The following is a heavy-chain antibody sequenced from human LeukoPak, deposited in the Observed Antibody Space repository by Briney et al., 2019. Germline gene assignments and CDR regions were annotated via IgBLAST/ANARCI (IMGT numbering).Heavy chain of an antibody. Sequence: GGSLRLSCAASGFTFSSYWMSWVRQAPGKGLEWVAVISFDGSNQYYTDSVKGRFTISRDNSKNTVDLQMNSVRVEDTALYYCARGPYSSSWYDFWGQGTLVTVSS. CDR3: ARGPYSSSWYDF. J-gene: IGHJ4*02. CDR1: GFTFSSYW. V-gene: IGHV3-30*03. CDR2: ISFDGSNQ. D-gene: IGHD6-13*01.